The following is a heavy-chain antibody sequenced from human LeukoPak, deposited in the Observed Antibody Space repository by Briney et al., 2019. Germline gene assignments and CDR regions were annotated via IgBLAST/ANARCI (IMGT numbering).Heavy chain of an antibody. V-gene: IGHV4-38-2*02. Sequence: SETLSLTCNVSAYSIGSGYYWGWIRQAPGRGLEWIGNIYHSGSAYYNPSLESRVTIFVDTSKNQFSLKLGSVTAADTAVYYCARSSGSYYHMIHLGDYWGQGTLVTVSS. CDR2: IYHSGSA. D-gene: IGHD3-10*01. CDR1: AYSIGSGYY. CDR3: ARSSGSYYHMIHLGDY. J-gene: IGHJ4*02.